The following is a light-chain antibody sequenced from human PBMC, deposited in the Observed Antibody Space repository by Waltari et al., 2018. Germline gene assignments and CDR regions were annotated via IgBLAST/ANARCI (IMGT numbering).Light chain of an antibody. J-gene: IGLJ3*02. CDR3: QSYDSSLSASV. Sequence: QSVLTPPPSVSRAPGQRVTISCTGSSSHIGAGYDVHWYQQLPGTAPKLLIYLNNNRPSGVPDRFSGSKSGTSASLAITGLQAEDEADYYCQSYDSSLSASVFGGGTKLTVL. V-gene: IGLV1-40*01. CDR1: SSHIGAGYD. CDR2: LNN.